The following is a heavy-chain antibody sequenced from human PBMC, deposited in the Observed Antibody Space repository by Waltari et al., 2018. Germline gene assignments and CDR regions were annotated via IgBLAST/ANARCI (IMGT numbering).Heavy chain of an antibody. CDR1: GTAISRADSS. J-gene: IGHJ4*02. V-gene: IGHV4-61*02. CDR3: AREDLAVRKTGGFDY. D-gene: IGHD6-19*01. Sequence: QVLLQESGTGLVQASQTLSLTRTVSGTAISRADSSWSRILRPAGKEMQGIGRVSYTGGANYDPSLKRRATISVDSSKNEFSLSLTSVTAADTATYYCAREDLAVRKTGGFDYWGQGVMVSVSS. CDR2: VSYTGGA.